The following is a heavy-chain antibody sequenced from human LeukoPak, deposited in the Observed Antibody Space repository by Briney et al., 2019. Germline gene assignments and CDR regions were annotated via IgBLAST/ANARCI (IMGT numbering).Heavy chain of an antibody. V-gene: IGHV3-21*01. CDR2: ISSSSSYI. D-gene: IGHD3-10*01. CDR1: GFTFSSYS. J-gene: IGHJ4*02. Sequence: GGSLRLSCAASGFTFSSYSMNWVRQAPGKGLEWVSSISSSSSYIYYADSVKGRFTISRDNAKNSLYLQMNSLRAEDTAVYYCTTDPTPEGFGELRYYFDYWGQGTLVTVSS. CDR3: TTDPTPEGFGELRYYFDY.